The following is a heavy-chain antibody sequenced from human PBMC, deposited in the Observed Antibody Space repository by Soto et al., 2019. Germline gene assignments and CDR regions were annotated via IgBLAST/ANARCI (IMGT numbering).Heavy chain of an antibody. J-gene: IGHJ5*02. Sequence: SGSLSITCGVCGYSIYSDYYWGWIRQPPGKGLEWIGSIYHSGNIYYNPSLKRRVTISLDTAKNQFSLKLSSVTAADTAVYYCARATYFYDTTGSFEEGWFDPWSQGTLVTVSS. V-gene: IGHV4-38-2*01. CDR2: IYHSGNI. CDR3: ARATYFYDTTGSFEEGWFDP. CDR1: GYSIYSDYY. D-gene: IGHD3-22*01.